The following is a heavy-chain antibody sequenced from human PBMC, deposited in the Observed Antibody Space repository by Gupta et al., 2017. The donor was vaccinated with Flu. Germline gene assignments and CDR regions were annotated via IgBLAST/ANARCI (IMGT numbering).Heavy chain of an antibody. CDR3: AKQQGDGYNQVDY. CDR2: ISYDGSEK. J-gene: IGHJ4*02. CDR1: GFTFSSYG. D-gene: IGHD5-12*01. V-gene: IGHV3-30*18. Sequence: ASGFTFSSYGMHWIRQAPGKGLEWVAVISYDGSEKYYVDSMKGRFSISRDNSKSTLYLQMDSLTSNDTAMYYCAKQQGDGYNQVDYGGQGTLVTVXS.